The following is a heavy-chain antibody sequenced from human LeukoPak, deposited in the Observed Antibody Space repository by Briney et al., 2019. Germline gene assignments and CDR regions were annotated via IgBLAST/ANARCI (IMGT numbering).Heavy chain of an antibody. D-gene: IGHD3-16*01. CDR1: GFTFSSYN. V-gene: IGHV3-21*01. J-gene: IGHJ4*02. CDR2: ISSSSSYI. Sequence: GGSLRLSCAASGFTFSSYNMNWVRQAPGKGLEWVSSISSSSSYIYYADSVKGRFTISRDNAKNSLYLQMSSLRAEDTAVYYCARDPRGGSGDYWGQGTLVTVSS. CDR3: ARDPRGGSGDY.